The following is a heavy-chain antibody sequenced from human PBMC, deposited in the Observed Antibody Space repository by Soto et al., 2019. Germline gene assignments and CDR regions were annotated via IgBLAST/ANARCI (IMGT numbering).Heavy chain of an antibody. Sequence: GGSLRLSCAASGFSFSSYAMSWVRQAPGKGLEWVSTISGSGSSTYSADSVKGRFTISRDNSKNTLYLQMNSLRAEDTAIYFCAKGKQWVDQYDYWGQGILVTVSS. CDR2: ISGSGSST. D-gene: IGHD6-19*01. CDR3: AKGKQWVDQYDY. CDR1: GFSFSSYA. J-gene: IGHJ4*02. V-gene: IGHV3-23*01.